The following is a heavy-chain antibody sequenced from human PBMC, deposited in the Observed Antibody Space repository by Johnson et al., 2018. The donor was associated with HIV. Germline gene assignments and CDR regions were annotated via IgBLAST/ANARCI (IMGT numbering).Heavy chain of an antibody. CDR1: GFSVTSKY. CDR3: TRGGGAYCGDDCLRTFDI. D-gene: IGHD2-21*02. V-gene: IGHV3-66*01. Sequence: VQLVESGGGLVQPGGSLRLSCAASGFSVTSKYMSWVRQAPGKGLEWVSLINTGGDTYYADSVKGRFSISRDNSKNTVYLQMNSLTADDTAVYYCTRGGGAYCGDDCLRTFDIWGQGTMVTASS. J-gene: IGHJ3*02. CDR2: INTGGDT.